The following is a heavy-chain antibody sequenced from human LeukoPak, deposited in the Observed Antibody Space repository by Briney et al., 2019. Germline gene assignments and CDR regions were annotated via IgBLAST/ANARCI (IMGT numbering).Heavy chain of an antibody. J-gene: IGHJ4*02. V-gene: IGHV4-61*05. Sequence: PSETLSLTCTVSGGSIRTSNVYWGWIRQPPGKGLEWIGYIHYSGSTNYNPSLKTRVSISVDTSKNEFSLKVTSVTAADTAVYYCASGFWGTIIAHWGQGVLVTVSS. CDR1: GGSIRTSNVY. D-gene: IGHD3-22*01. CDR3: ASGFWGTIIAH. CDR2: IHYSGST.